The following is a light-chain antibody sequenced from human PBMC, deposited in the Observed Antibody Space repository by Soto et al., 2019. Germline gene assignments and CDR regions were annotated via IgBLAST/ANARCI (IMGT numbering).Light chain of an antibody. J-gene: IGKJ3*01. CDR3: MRGLQTPPI. CDR1: QSLLYGNGNNY. V-gene: IGKV2-28*01. CDR2: LGS. Sequence: EIVMTQSPLYLPVTPGEPASISCRSSQSLLYGNGNNYLDWYLQKPGQSPQVLIYLGSNRASGVPDRFSGSGSGTDFTLKISRVEAEDVGIYYCMRGLQTPPIFGPGTKVDIK.